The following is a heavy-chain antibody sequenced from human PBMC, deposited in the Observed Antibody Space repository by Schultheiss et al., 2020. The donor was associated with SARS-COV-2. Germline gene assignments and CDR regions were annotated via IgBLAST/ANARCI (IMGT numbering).Heavy chain of an antibody. D-gene: IGHD1-7*01. CDR2: INHSGST. J-gene: IGHJ4*02. V-gene: IGHV4-59*12. Sequence: SETLSLTCTVSGGSISSYYWSWIRQPPGKGLEWIGEINHSGSTYYNPSLKSRVTISVDTSKNQFSLKLSSVTAADTAVYYCARGAGTTEYWGQGTLVTVSS. CDR3: ARGAGTTEY. CDR1: GGSISSYY.